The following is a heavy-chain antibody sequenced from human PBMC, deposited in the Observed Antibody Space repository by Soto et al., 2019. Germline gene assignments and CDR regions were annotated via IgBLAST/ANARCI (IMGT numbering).Heavy chain of an antibody. CDR2: ISYDGGDK. J-gene: IGHJ6*02. CDR1: GFTFSTNG. D-gene: IGHD5-12*01. V-gene: IGHV3-30*18. CDR3: AKGQIVATGRGHYGLDV. Sequence: QVQLVESGGGVVQPGRSVRLSCAASGFTFSTNGMHWVRQAPGKGLEWVTVISYDGGDKYYAESVKGRFSISRDNSKNTLYLQMYSLRTEDTATYYCAKGQIVATGRGHYGLDVWGQGTTVTVSS.